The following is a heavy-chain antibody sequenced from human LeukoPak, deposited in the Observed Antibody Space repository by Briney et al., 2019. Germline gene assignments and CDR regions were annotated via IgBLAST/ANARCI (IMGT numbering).Heavy chain of an antibody. Sequence: GRSLRLSCAASGFTFSSYAMHWVRQAPGKGLEWVAVISYDGSNKYYADSVKGRFTISRDNSKNTLYLQMNSLRAEDTAVYYCTRGALGIHYWYFDLWGRGTLVTVSS. CDR1: GFTFSSYA. CDR2: ISYDGSNK. J-gene: IGHJ2*01. V-gene: IGHV3-30-3*01. CDR3: TRGALGIHYWYFDL. D-gene: IGHD1-26*01.